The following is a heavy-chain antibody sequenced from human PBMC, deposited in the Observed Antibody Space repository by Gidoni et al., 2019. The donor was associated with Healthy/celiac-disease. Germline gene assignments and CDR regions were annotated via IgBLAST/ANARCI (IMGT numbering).Heavy chain of an antibody. D-gene: IGHD2-15*01. V-gene: IGHV2-5*02. CDR2: IYWDDDK. J-gene: IGHJ4*02. CDR3: AHSGVAATPFIFDY. CDR1: GFSLSTSGVG. Sequence: QTTLKESGPTLVKPTQTLTLTCPFSGFSLSTSGVGVGWIRQPPGKALEWLALIYWDDDKRYSPSLKSRLTITKDTSKNQVVLTMTNMDPVDTATYYCAHSGVAATPFIFDYWGQGTLVTVSS.